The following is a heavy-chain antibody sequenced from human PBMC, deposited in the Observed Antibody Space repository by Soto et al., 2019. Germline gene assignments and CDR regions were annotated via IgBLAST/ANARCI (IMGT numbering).Heavy chain of an antibody. J-gene: IGHJ6*04. Sequence: QVQLVQSGAEVKKPGASVKVSCKTSGYTFNTYDINWVRQASGQGLEWMGWMNPDTGNTGYAQKFQGRVTMTRDTSVSTAHMELSSLRSEDTAIYYCARGSSFYDYNGLDVWGKGTTVIVSS. D-gene: IGHD3-16*02. CDR3: ARGSSFYDYNGLDV. V-gene: IGHV1-8*01. CDR1: GYTFNTYD. CDR2: MNPDTGNT.